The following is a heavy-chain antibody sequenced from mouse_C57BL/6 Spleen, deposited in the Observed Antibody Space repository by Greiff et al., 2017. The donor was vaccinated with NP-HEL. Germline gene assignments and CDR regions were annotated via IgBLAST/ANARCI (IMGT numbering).Heavy chain of an antibody. Sequence: QVQLQQSGPGLVAPSQSLSITCTVSGFSLTSYAISWVRQPPGKGLEWLGVIWTGGGTNYNSALKSRLSISKDNSKSQVFLKMNSLQTDDTARYYCARRSIYYDYDGYFDVWGTGTTVTVSS. CDR1: GFSLTSYA. J-gene: IGHJ1*03. D-gene: IGHD2-4*01. CDR3: ARRSIYYDYDGYFDV. V-gene: IGHV2-9-1*01. CDR2: IWTGGGT.